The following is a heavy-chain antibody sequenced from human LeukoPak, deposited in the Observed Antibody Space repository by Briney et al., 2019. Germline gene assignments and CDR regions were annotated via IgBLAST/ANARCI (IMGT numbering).Heavy chain of an antibody. CDR1: GFTFSGSA. CDR2: IRSKANSYAT. CDR3: TRLYLSYDFWSGYYSGADY. J-gene: IGHJ4*02. Sequence: GGSLRLSCAASGFTFSGSAMHWVRQASGKGLEWVGRIRSKANSYATAYAASVKGRFTISRDDSKNTAYLQMNSPKTEDTAVYYCTRLYLSYDFWSGYYSGADYWGQGTLVTVSS. V-gene: IGHV3-73*01. D-gene: IGHD3-3*01.